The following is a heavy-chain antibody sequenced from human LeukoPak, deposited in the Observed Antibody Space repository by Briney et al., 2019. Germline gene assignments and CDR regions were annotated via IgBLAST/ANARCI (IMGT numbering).Heavy chain of an antibody. D-gene: IGHD3-22*01. CDR1: GGSISSSSYY. J-gene: IGHJ4*02. V-gene: IGHV4-39*07. CDR3: ARILNYYDTSGPIFDY. Sequence: PSETLSLTCTVSGGSISSSSYYWGWIRQPPGKGLEWIGSIYYSGSTYYNPSLKSRVIISVDTSKNQFSLKLSSVTAADTAVYYCARILNYYDTSGPIFDYWGQGTLVTVSS. CDR2: IYYSGST.